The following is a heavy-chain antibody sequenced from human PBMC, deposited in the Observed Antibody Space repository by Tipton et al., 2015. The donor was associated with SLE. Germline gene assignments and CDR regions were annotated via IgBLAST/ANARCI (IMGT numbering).Heavy chain of an antibody. CDR3: AKEPLHHIIAVAGLDY. V-gene: IGHV1-2*06. CDR1: GYTFTGYY. Sequence: QSGPEVKKPGASVKVSCKASGYTFTGYYMHWVRQAPGQGLEWMGRINPNSGGTNYAQKFQGRVTMTRDTSISTAYMELSRLRSDDTAVYYCAKEPLHHIIAVAGLDYWGQGTLVTVSS. CDR2: INPNSGGT. D-gene: IGHD6-19*01. J-gene: IGHJ4*02.